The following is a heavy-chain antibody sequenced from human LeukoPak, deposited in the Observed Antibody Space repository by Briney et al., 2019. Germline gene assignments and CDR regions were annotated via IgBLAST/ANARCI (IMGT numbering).Heavy chain of an antibody. CDR1: GFTFSNYN. V-gene: IGHV3-48*02. J-gene: IGHJ5*02. Sequence: GGSLRLSCAASGFTFSNYNMNWVRQAPENGLEWVSYISSSSSSEYYTDSVKGRFTISRDNAKNSLYLQMNSLRDEDTAVYYCARADVVPFAPSQKNWFDPWGQGTLVTVSS. D-gene: IGHD2-2*01. CDR3: ARADVVPFAPSQKNWFDP. CDR2: ISSSSSSE.